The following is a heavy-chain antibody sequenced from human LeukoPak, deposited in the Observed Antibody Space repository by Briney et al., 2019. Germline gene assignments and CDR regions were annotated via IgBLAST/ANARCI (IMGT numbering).Heavy chain of an antibody. CDR1: GFTFSSYG. CDR3: ANDEYSSSSPDY. V-gene: IGHV3-30*02. J-gene: IGHJ4*02. D-gene: IGHD6-6*01. CDR2: IRYDGSNK. Sequence: GGSLRLSCAASGFTFSSYGMHWVRQAPGKGLEWVAFIRYDGSNKYYADSVKGRFTISRDNSKNTLYLQMNSLRAEDTAVYYCANDEYSSSSPDYWGRGTLVTVSS.